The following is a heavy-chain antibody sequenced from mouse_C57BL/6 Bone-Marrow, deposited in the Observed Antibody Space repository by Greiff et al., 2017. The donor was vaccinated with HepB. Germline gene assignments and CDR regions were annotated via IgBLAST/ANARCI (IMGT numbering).Heavy chain of an antibody. CDR3: AWGPFYGSSYGFLGGFAY. V-gene: IGHV1-36*01. D-gene: IGHD1-1*01. CDR1: GFTFTDYY. Sequence: EVKLQESGPVLVKPGPSVKISCKASGFTFTDYYMHWVKQSHGKSLEWIGLVYPYNGGTSYNQKFKGKATLTADKSSSTAYMQLSSLTSEDSAVYYCAWGPFYGSSYGFLGGFAYWGQGTLVTVSA. CDR2: VYPYNGGT. J-gene: IGHJ3*01.